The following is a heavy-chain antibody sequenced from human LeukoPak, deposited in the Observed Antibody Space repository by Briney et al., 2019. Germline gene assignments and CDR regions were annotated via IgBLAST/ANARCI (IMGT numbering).Heavy chain of an antibody. Sequence: GGSLRLSCEASGFTFSSYAMNWVRQVPGKGLEWVSSITGSSSDTYFVDSVKGRFTISRDNSKNTLYLQLNSLRAEDTAVYYCAKGTEGYCSGTICYPFDYWGRGTLVTVSS. CDR3: AKGTEGYCSGTICYPFDY. CDR2: ITGSSSDT. D-gene: IGHD2-15*01. V-gene: IGHV3-23*01. CDR1: GFTFSSYA. J-gene: IGHJ4*02.